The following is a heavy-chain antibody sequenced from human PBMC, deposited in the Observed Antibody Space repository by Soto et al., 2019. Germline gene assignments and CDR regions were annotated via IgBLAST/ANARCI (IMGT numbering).Heavy chain of an antibody. CDR3: ASRGMCTFGGVIVISDY. V-gene: IGHV3-23*01. D-gene: IGHD3-16*02. CDR1: GFTVSSYA. CDR2: ISGSGGST. J-gene: IGHJ4*02. Sequence: EVQLLESGGCLVQPGGSLRLSCAASGFTVSSYAMSWVRQAPGKGLEWVSAISGSGGSTYYADSVKGRFTISRDNFQKTLYLQMYSLRAEDTAVYYCASRGMCTFGGVIVISDYWGQGTLVTVSS.